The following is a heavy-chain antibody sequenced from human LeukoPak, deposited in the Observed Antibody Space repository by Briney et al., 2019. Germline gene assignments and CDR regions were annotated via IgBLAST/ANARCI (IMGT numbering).Heavy chain of an antibody. J-gene: IGHJ4*02. V-gene: IGHV3-48*03. CDR2: ISRSGSTI. CDR3: ARIMITVTTSDY. D-gene: IGHD4-17*01. Sequence: GGSLRLSCAASGFTLSSYEMNWARQAPGKGLEWVSYISRSGSTIYYAGSVKGRFTISRDNAKNSLYLQMNSLRAEDTAVYYCARIMITVTTSDYWGQGTLVTVSS. CDR1: GFTLSSYE.